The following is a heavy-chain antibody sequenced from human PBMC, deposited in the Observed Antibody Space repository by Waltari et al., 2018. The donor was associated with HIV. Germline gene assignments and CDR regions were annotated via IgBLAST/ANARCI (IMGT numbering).Heavy chain of an antibody. CDR1: GFPFRSYA. CDR3: AKGAFDMVVVSALDS. D-gene: IGHD2-21*01. V-gene: IGHV3-23*01. J-gene: IGHJ5*01. CDR2: ISGSGSTT. Sequence: EVQLLESGGGLVQPGGSLRPSCAASGFPFRSYAMSWVRQAPGKGLQWVSIISGSGSTTYSADSVKGRVTISRDNSENTLYLQINSLRAENTAVYYCAKGAFDMVVVSALDSWGHGTLVTVSS.